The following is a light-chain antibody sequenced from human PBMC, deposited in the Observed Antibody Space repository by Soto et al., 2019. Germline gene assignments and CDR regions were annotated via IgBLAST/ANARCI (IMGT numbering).Light chain of an antibody. V-gene: IGLV2-14*01. CDR1: RSDVGGYNY. CDR3: SSYTSSSTLYV. J-gene: IGLJ1*01. CDR2: DVS. Sequence: QPSLNHPASGSGSAGQSIPITRTGNRSDVGGYNYVSWYQQHPGKAPKLMIYDVSNRPSGVSNRFSGSKSGNTASLTISGLQAEDEADYYCSSYTSSSTLYVFGTGTKVTVL.